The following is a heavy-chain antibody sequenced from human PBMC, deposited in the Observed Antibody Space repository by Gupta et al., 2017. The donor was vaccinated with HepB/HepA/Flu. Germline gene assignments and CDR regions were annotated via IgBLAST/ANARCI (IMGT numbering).Heavy chain of an antibody. Sequence: QVQLVQSGAEVKQPGASVKVACKASGYLFNSYDINWVRQATGQGLEWMGWMNPNRGNTGYREKFQGRVTMTRNTSTNIAYMELSSLTSEDTAVYYGARGLWLDYHGMDGWGQGTTVIVSS. CDR1: GYLFNSYD. D-gene: IGHD3-10*01. CDR3: ARGLWLDYHGMDG. J-gene: IGHJ6*02. V-gene: IGHV1-8*01. CDR2: MNPNRGNT.